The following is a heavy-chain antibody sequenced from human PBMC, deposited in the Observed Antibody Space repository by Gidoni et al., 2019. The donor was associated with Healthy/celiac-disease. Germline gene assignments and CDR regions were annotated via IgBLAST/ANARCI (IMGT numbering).Heavy chain of an antibody. CDR1: GFTFGSYG. D-gene: IGHD3-22*01. CDR2: IWYDGSNK. Sequence: QVQLVESGGGVVQPGRSLRLSCASSGFTFGSYGMHWVRQAPGKGLEWVAVIWYDGSNKYYADSVKGRFTISRDNSKNTLYLQMNSLRAEDTAVYYCARDISDYYGGPLDYWGQGTLVTVSS. CDR3: ARDISDYYGGPLDY. V-gene: IGHV3-33*01. J-gene: IGHJ4*02.